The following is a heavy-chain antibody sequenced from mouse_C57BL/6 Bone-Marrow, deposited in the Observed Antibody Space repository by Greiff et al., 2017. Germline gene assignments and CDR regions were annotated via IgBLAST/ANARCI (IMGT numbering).Heavy chain of an antibody. D-gene: IGHD1-1*01. Sequence: QVQLQQSGAELARPGASVKLSCKASGYTFTSYGISWVKQRTGQGLEWIGEIYPGSGNTYYNEKFKGKAKLTADKSSSTAYMELRSLTSEDSAVYFWARRDYDGRRGNYWGQGTTLTVSA. V-gene: IGHV1-81*01. CDR2: IYPGSGNT. J-gene: IGHJ2*01. CDR3: ARRDYDGRRGNY. CDR1: GYTFTSYG.